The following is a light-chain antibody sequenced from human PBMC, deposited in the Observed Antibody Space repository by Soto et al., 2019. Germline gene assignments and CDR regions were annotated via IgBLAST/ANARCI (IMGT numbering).Light chain of an antibody. CDR2: DIY. CDR1: SGDVGRYSF. CDR3: CSHAGSSVV. J-gene: IGLJ1*01. V-gene: IGLV2-11*01. Sequence: QSVLTQPRSVSGSPGQSVTISCTVTSGDVGRYSFVSWYQQHPGKAPKLILYDIYKRPSGVPDRFSGSKSGNTASLTISGLQAEDETDYYCCSHAGSSVVFGTGTKVTVL.